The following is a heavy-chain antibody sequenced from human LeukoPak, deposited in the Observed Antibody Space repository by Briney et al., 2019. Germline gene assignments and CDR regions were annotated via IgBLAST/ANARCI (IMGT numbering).Heavy chain of an antibody. CDR1: GGSNSSGEYY. Sequence: SETLSLTCTVSGGSNSSGEYYWSWVRQPPGKGLEWIGYIYYTGSTYYNPSLKSRVTISVDKSKNQFSLKLSSVTAADTAVYYCAKNTRGPGRYYFDYWGQGTLVTVSS. CDR3: AKNTRGPGRYYFDY. J-gene: IGHJ4*02. CDR2: IYYTGST. V-gene: IGHV4-30-4*01. D-gene: IGHD2/OR15-2a*01.